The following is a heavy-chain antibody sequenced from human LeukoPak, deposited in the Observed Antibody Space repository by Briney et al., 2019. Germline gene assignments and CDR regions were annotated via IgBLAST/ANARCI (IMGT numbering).Heavy chain of an antibody. J-gene: IGHJ6*03. V-gene: IGHV4-59*01. CDR2: IYYSGST. Sequence: SETLSLTCTVSGGSIRNYYWSWIRQPPGKGLEWIGYIYYSGSTNYNPSLKSRVTISVDTSKNQFSLKLSSVTAADTAVYYCARGAGIAAARYMDVWGKGTTVTVSS. CDR1: GGSIRNYY. CDR3: ARGAGIAAARYMDV. D-gene: IGHD6-13*01.